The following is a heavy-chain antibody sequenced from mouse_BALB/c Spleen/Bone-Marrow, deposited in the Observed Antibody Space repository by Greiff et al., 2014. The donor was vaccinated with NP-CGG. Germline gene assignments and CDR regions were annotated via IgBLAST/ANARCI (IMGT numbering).Heavy chain of an antibody. CDR3: ARSYRFWYFDV. CDR2: IHPNSGNT. CDR1: GYTFTSSW. V-gene: IGHV1S130*01. Sequence: VQLQQSGSVLVRPGASVKLSCKASGYTFTSSWMQWAKQRPGQGLEWIGDIHPNSGNTNYNEKFRGKATLTVDTSSNTAYVDLSSLTSEDSAVYYCARSYRFWYFDVWGAGTTVTVSS. J-gene: IGHJ1*01. D-gene: IGHD2-14*01.